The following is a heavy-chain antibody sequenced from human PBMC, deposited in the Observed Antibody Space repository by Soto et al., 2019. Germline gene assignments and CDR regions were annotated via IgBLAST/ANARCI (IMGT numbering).Heavy chain of an antibody. D-gene: IGHD3-10*01. CDR2: IYPGDSDT. CDR1: GYTFTDYW. J-gene: IGHJ6*02. Sequence: GESLKISCKGSGYTFTDYWIGWVRQLPWKGLEWMGIIYPGDSDTRYSPSFQGHVTITVDKSTSTAYLQWNSLRAGDTAVYYCARAQLLWFGELSTYYYGMDVWGQGTTVTVSS. V-gene: IGHV5-51*01. CDR3: ARAQLLWFGELSTYYYGMDV.